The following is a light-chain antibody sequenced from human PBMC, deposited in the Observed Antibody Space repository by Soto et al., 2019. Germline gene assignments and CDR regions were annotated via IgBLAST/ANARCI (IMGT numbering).Light chain of an antibody. CDR2: DAS. CDR3: QQRRT. V-gene: IGKV3-11*01. Sequence: EIVLTQSPATLSLSPGERATLSCRASQSVSSYLACYQQKPGQAPRLLIYDASNRATGIPARFSGSGSGTDFTLPISSLEPEDFAVYYCQQRRTFGQGTKVDIK. J-gene: IGKJ1*01. CDR1: QSVSSY.